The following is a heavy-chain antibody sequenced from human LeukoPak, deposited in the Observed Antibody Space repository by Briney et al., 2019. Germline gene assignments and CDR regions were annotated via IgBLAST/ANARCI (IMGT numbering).Heavy chain of an antibody. CDR3: ARDSHAVTYAFDI. CDR2: IYYSGST. D-gene: IGHD4-17*01. Sequence: KPSETLSLTCTVSGGSISSYYWSWIRQPPGKGLEWIGYIYYSGSTNYNPSLKSRVTISVDTSKNQFSLKLSSVTAADTAVYYCARDSHAVTYAFDIWGQGTMVTVSS. V-gene: IGHV4-59*01. CDR1: GGSISSYY. J-gene: IGHJ3*02.